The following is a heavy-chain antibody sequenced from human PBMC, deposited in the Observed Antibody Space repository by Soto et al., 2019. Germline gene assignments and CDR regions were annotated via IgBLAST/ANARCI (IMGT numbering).Heavy chain of an antibody. J-gene: IGHJ5*02. Sequence: PGGSLRLSCAASGFTFSSHWVSWVRQAPGKGLEWVANIKQDGSGKYYVASVKGRISMSRGNTKNTLYLQMNSLSADDKAVYFCARDLVLHTYCGADCYPLGFDAWGQGAMVTVSS. CDR2: IKQDGSGK. CDR3: ARDLVLHTYCGADCYPLGFDA. D-gene: IGHD2-21*02. CDR1: GFTFSSHW. V-gene: IGHV3-7*01.